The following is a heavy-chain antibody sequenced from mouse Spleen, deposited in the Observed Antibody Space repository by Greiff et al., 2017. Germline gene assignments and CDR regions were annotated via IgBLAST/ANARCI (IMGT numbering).Heavy chain of an antibody. J-gene: IGHJ3*01. D-gene: IGHD1-2*01. CDR3: ARGPPYYYGYSWFAY. CDR1: GFTFSDYY. Sequence: EVKLMESEGGLVQPGSSMKLSCTASGFTFSDYYMAWVRQVPEKGLEWVANINYDGSSTYYLDSLKSRFIISRDNAKNLLYLQMSSLKSEDTATYYCARGPPYYYGYSWFAYWGQGTLVTVSA. V-gene: IGHV5-16*01. CDR2: INYDGSST.